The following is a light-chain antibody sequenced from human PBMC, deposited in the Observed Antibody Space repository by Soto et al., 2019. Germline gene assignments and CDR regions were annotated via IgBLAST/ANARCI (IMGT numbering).Light chain of an antibody. V-gene: IGKV1-8*01. Sequence: AIRMTQSPSSFSASTGDRVTFTCRASQGISSHLAWYQVKPGKAPRLLIYTASYLESGVPSRFGAIRSLTDFSITFSCLQAEDFSVYYCQRNFSYPLTFGGGTKVEIK. CDR3: QRNFSYPLT. CDR1: QGISSH. CDR2: TAS. J-gene: IGKJ4*01.